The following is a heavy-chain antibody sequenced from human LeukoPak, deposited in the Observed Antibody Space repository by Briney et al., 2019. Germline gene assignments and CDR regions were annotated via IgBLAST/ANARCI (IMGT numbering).Heavy chain of an antibody. CDR3: ARESGYCSSTSCHYYYYYYMDV. CDR2: ISAYNGNT. CDR1: GYTFTSYG. V-gene: IGHV1-18*01. J-gene: IGHJ6*03. D-gene: IGHD2-2*01. Sequence: GASVKVSCKASGYTFTSYGISLVRRAPGQGLEWMGWISAYNGNTNYAQKLQGRVTMTTDTSTSTAYMELRSLRSDDTAVYYCARESGYCSSTSCHYYYYYYMDVWGKGTTVTVSS.